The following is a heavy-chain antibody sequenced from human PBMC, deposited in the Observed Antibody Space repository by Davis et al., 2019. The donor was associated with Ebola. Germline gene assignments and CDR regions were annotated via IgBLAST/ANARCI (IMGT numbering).Heavy chain of an antibody. J-gene: IGHJ4*02. CDR3: ARATDEDFDY. CDR1: GGSISSYY. CDR2: INHSGST. V-gene: IGHV4-34*01. Sequence: SETLSLTCTVSGGSISSYYWSWIRQPPGKGLEWIGEINHSGSTNYNPSLKSRVTISVDTSKNQFSLKLSSVTAADTAVYYCARATDEDFDYWGQGTLVTVSS.